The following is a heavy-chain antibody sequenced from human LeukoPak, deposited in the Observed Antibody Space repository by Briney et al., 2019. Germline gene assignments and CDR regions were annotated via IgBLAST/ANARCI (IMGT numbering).Heavy chain of an antibody. CDR2: IYYSGST. CDR1: GGSISSYY. J-gene: IGHJ3*02. Sequence: PSETLSLTCTVSGGSISSYYWSWIRQPPGKGLEWIGYIYYSGSTNYNPSLKSRVTISVDTSKNQLPLKLSSVTAAGTAVYYCARESSYDSSGYYKAFDIWGQGTMVTVSS. V-gene: IGHV4-59*01. D-gene: IGHD3-22*01. CDR3: ARESSYDSSGYYKAFDI.